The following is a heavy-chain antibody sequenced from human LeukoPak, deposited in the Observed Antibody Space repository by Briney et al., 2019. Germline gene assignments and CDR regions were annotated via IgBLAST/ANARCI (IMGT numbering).Heavy chain of an antibody. V-gene: IGHV3-33*06. Sequence: GRSLRLSCAASGFTFSSYGMHWVRQAPGKGLEWVAVIWYDGSNKYYADSMKGRFTISRDNSKNTLYLQMNSLRAEDTAVYYCAKDQVRIYSSSAEYYFDYWGQGTLVTVSS. D-gene: IGHD6-6*01. CDR3: AKDQVRIYSSSAEYYFDY. CDR1: GFTFSSYG. CDR2: IWYDGSNK. J-gene: IGHJ4*02.